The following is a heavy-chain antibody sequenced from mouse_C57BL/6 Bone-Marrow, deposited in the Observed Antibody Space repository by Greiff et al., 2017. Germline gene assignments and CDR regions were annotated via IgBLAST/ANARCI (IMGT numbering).Heavy chain of an antibody. D-gene: IGHD1-1*01. Sequence: EVQGVESGGDLVKPGGSLKLSCAASGFTFSSYGMSWVRQTPDKRLEWVATISSGGSYTYYPDSVKGRFTISRDNAKNTLYLQMSSLKSEDTAMYFYESRRVVASPYWYFDVWGTGTTVTVSS. CDR1: GFTFSSYG. J-gene: IGHJ1*03. CDR3: ESRRVVASPYWYFDV. V-gene: IGHV5-6*01. CDR2: ISSGGSYT.